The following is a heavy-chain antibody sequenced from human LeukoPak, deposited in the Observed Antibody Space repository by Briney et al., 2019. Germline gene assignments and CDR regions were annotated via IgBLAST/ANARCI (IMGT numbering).Heavy chain of an antibody. J-gene: IGHJ4*02. V-gene: IGHV4-59*11. Sequence: PSETLSLTCTVSGVSMIDQHRSWLRQPPGKGLEWIGYIYYTGRTNYNPSLMGRVTISVDTSTNQFSLDLTSVTAADTAVYYCARGNGGYYFWGQGTLVTVSS. CDR1: GVSMIDQH. D-gene: IGHD6-19*01. CDR3: ARGNGGYYF. CDR2: IYYTGRT.